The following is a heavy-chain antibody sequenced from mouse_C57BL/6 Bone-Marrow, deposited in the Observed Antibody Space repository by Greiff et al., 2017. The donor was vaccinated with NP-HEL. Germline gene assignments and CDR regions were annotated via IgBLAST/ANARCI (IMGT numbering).Heavy chain of an antibody. Sequence: EVQLVESGGGLVQPGGSLSLSCAASGFTFTDYYMSWVRQPPGKALEWLGFIRNKANGYTTEYSASVKGRFTISRDNSQSILYLQMNALRAEDSATYYCARYFPHYYGSSYGYFDVWGTGTTVTVSS. D-gene: IGHD1-1*01. CDR2: IRNKANGYTT. CDR3: ARYFPHYYGSSYGYFDV. CDR1: GFTFTDYY. J-gene: IGHJ1*03. V-gene: IGHV7-3*01.